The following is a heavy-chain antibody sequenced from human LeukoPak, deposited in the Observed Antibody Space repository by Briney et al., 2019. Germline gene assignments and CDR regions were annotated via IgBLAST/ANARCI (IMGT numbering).Heavy chain of an antibody. J-gene: IGHJ4*02. Sequence: GGSLRLSCAASGFTFTSYAMNWVRQAPGKGLEWVSYISSTSSSTYYADSVKGRFTISRDYAKNSLYLQMNSLRAEDTAVFYCAKSFDNWGQGTLVTVSS. V-gene: IGHV3-48*04. CDR3: AKSFDN. CDR1: GFTFTSYA. CDR2: ISSTSSST.